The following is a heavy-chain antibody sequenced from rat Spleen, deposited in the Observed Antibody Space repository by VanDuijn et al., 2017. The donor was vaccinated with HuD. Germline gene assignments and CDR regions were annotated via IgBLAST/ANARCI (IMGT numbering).Heavy chain of an antibody. Sequence: EVQLVESDGGLVLPGRSLKLSCAASGFTFSNYYMAWVRQPPTKGLEWVAYISTGGGITYFRDPVKGRFTISRDNAKSNLYLQMDSLRSEDTATYYCATERGYWDQGVMVTVSS. CDR3: ATERGY. D-gene: IGHD1-11*01. J-gene: IGHJ2*01. CDR2: ISTGGGIT. CDR1: GFTFSNYY. V-gene: IGHV5-27*01.